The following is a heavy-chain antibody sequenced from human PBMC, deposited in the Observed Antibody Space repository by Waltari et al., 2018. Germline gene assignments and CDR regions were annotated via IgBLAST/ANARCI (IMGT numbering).Heavy chain of an antibody. CDR1: GGTFSSYA. Sequence: QVQLVQSGAEVKKPGSSVKVSCKASGGTFSSYAISWVRQAPGQGREWMGGIIPIFGTANYAQKFQGRVTITADESTSTAYMELSSLRSEDTAVYYCARVEMATITGYYYYMDVWGKGTTVTVSS. J-gene: IGHJ6*03. CDR3: ARVEMATITGYYYYMDV. D-gene: IGHD5-12*01. CDR2: IIPIFGTA. V-gene: IGHV1-69*01.